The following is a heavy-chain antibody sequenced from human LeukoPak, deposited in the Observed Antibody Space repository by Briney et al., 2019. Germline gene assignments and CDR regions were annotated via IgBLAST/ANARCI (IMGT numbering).Heavy chain of an antibody. CDR2: ISGGSAYI. CDR3: VRIPNSANFPNWFDP. Sequence: PGGSLRLSCAASGFTFSSYNMNWVRQAPEEGLELISSISGGSAYIYYADSVKGRFTISTDNAKNSLYLQMNSLRADDTAVYYCVRIPNSANFPNWFDPWGQGTLVTVSS. D-gene: IGHD2/OR15-2a*01. V-gene: IGHV3-21*01. CDR1: GFTFSSYN. J-gene: IGHJ5*02.